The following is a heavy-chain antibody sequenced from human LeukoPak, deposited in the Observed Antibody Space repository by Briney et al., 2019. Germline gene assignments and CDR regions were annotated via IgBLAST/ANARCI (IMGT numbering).Heavy chain of an antibody. CDR2: ISYDGSNK. J-gene: IGHJ4*02. Sequence: GGTLRLSCAASGFTFSSYGMHWVRQAPGKGLEWVAVISYDGSNKYYADSVKGRFTISRDNSKNTLYLQMNSLRAEDTAVYYCAKGRDGSDWGQGTLVTVSS. D-gene: IGHD5-24*01. V-gene: IGHV3-30*18. CDR1: GFTFSSYG. CDR3: AKGRDGSD.